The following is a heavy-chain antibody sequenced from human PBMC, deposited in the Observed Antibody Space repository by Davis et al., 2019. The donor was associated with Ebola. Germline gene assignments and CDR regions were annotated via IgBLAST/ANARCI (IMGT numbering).Heavy chain of an antibody. V-gene: IGHV3-74*01. J-gene: IGHJ4*02. CDR3: ARVTGYDKPIDY. Sequence: PGGSLRLSCAASGFTFSAYWMHWVRHVPGKGLAWVSRINADGSRTDYADSVRGRFIISRDNDRNTVYLQINSLRVEDTGIYYCARVTGYDKPIDYWGRGTLVTVSS. D-gene: IGHD5-12*01. CDR1: GFTFSAYW. CDR2: INADGSRT.